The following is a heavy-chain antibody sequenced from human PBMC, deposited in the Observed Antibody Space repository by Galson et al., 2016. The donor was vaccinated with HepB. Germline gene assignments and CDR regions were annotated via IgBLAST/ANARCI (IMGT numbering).Heavy chain of an antibody. CDR3: ARQVAVPAVTAHYAPYFDS. CDR2: IYYTGFT. J-gene: IGHJ4*02. CDR1: GASIRSEDHY. Sequence: ETLSLTCSVSGASIRSEDHYWAWIRQPPGKGLEYIGNIYYTGFTFYNSSLQSRVSISEDTSNHQFSVTLTSVTASETAMYFFARQVAVPAVTAHYAPYFDSWGLGILVTVSS. V-gene: IGHV4-39*01. D-gene: IGHD4-17*01.